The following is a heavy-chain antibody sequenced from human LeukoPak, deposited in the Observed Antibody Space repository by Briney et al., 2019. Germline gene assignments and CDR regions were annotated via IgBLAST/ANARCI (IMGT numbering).Heavy chain of an antibody. Sequence: PSETLSLTCTVSGGSISTSNYYWGWIRQPPGKGLEWIGNIFYSGSTYYSPSLKSRVTISLDTSRNQFSLKLSSVTAADTAVYYCASVPLWFGELLFDYWGQGTLVTVSS. V-gene: IGHV4-39*07. CDR2: IFYSGST. D-gene: IGHD3-10*01. J-gene: IGHJ4*02. CDR1: GGSISTSNYY. CDR3: ASVPLWFGELLFDY.